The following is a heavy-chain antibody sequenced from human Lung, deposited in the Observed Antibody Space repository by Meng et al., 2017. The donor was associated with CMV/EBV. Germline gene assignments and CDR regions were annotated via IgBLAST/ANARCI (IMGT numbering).Heavy chain of an antibody. Sequence: ASXXVSXKASGYTFTGYYMHWVRQAPGQGLEWMGWINPNSGGTNYAQKFQGRVTMTRDTSISTAYMELSRLRSDDTAVYYCAWSSIAEYYYQYGMDVWGQGTTVTVSS. CDR1: GYTFTGYY. CDR3: AWSSIAEYYYQYGMDV. J-gene: IGHJ6*02. D-gene: IGHD6-6*01. V-gene: IGHV1-2*02. CDR2: INPNSGGT.